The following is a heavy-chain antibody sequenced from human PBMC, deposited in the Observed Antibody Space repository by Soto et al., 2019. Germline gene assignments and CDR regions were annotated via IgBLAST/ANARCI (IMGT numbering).Heavy chain of an antibody. CDR2: VYYSGDT. J-gene: IGHJ6*02. V-gene: IGHV4-39*01. CDR1: GDSISSRSHY. CDR3: ARVISSSSSLGLRYYYYGMDV. D-gene: IGHD6-6*01. Sequence: QLQLQESGPGLVKPSETLSLTCSVSGDSISSRSHYWAWIRQPPGKGLEWIASVYYSGDTYYSPSLARRVTIPVVTSNTQFSLRLSSVTAADAAVYYCARVISSSSSLGLRYYYYGMDVWGQGTTVTVSS.